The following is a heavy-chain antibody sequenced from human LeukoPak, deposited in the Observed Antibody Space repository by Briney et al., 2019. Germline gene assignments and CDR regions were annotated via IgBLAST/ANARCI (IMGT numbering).Heavy chain of an antibody. CDR1: GYTFTRYY. J-gene: IGHJ4*02. V-gene: IGHV1-46*01. Sequence: ASVKVSCKASGYTFTRYYMHWVRPAPGQGLEWMGIINPSGGGTRYGQKFQGRVTMTRDTSISTVYMELTSLRSEDTAVYYCACGAGGFDYWGQGTLVTVSS. D-gene: IGHD3-16*01. CDR2: INPSGGGT. CDR3: ACGAGGFDY.